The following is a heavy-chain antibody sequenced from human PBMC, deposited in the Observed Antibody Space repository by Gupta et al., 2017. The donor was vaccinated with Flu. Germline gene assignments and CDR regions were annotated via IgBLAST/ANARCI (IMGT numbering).Heavy chain of an antibody. J-gene: IGHJ6*02. Sequence: QVPPVESGGGVVKPGRSLRNSCAAPGFTFSGCRMQWVRQAPGKGLEWVAVIWYDGSNKYYADSVEGRFTISRDNSKNTLYLQMSSLRAEDTAVYYCARQGYCSTSGCYVERFYYYAMDVWGQGTTVTVSS. CDR3: ARQGYCSTSGCYVERFYYYAMDV. CDR1: GFTFSGCR. V-gene: IGHV3-33*01. CDR2: IWYDGSNK. D-gene: IGHD6-19*01.